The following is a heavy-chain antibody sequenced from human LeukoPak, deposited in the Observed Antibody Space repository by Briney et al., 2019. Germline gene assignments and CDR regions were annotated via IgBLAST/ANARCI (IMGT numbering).Heavy chain of an antibody. CDR2: IHYSGSS. Sequence: SETLSLTCAVYGGSFSDYYWSWIRQAPGKGLEWIGYIHYSGSSNYNPSLKSRVTMSVDTSKNWFSLKLSSLTAADTAVYYCARGRSGSYPLDYWGQGILVTVSS. V-gene: IGHV4-59*01. D-gene: IGHD3-10*01. CDR3: ARGRSGSYPLDY. CDR1: GGSFSDYY. J-gene: IGHJ4*02.